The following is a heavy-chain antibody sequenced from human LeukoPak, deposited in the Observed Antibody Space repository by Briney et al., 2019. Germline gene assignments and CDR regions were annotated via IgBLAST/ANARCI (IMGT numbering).Heavy chain of an antibody. Sequence: SETLSLTCAVYGGSFNNYYWSWIRQPPGKGLEWIGEINHSGSTNCNPSLKSRVTISVDTSKNQFSLKLSSVSAADTAVYYCARVQAAGDGYYFDFWGQGTLVTVSS. CDR2: INHSGST. D-gene: IGHD7-27*01. V-gene: IGHV4-34*01. J-gene: IGHJ4*02. CDR3: ARVQAAGDGYYFDF. CDR1: GGSFNNYY.